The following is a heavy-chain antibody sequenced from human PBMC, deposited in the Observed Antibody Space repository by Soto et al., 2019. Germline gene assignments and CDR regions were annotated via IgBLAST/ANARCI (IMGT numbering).Heavy chain of an antibody. J-gene: IGHJ4*02. CDR3: ARDSSNYAFDY. Sequence: ETLSLTCTVSGGSLNNYYWSWIRMAPGKGLEWIGYIYYTGTTKYNASLKNRVTMSVDASKDEFSLKMTSMTAAATAIYYCARDSSNYAFDYWGQGTQVTVSS. V-gene: IGHV4-59*01. CDR2: IYYTGTT. CDR1: GGSLNNYY. D-gene: IGHD4-4*01.